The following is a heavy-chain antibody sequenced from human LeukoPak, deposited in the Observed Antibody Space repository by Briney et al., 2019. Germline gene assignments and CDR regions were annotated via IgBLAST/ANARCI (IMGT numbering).Heavy chain of an antibody. D-gene: IGHD1-26*01. Sequence: SVKVSCKASGYTFTGYYMHWVRQAPGQGLEWMGWIYPNSGGTNYAQKFQGRVTMTRDTSISTAYMELSRLRSDDTAVYYCARDRGGSYYYYYMDVWGKGTTVTISS. CDR2: IYPNSGGT. CDR3: ARDRGGSYYYYYMDV. J-gene: IGHJ6*03. CDR1: GYTFTGYY. V-gene: IGHV1-2*02.